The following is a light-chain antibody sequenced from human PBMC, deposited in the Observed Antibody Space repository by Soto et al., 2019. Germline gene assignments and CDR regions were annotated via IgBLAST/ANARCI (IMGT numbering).Light chain of an antibody. Sequence: EIVLTQSPGTLSLSPGERVTLSCRASQSVSSSYLAWYQQKPGQAPRLIIYGASNRATGIPDRFSGSGSGTDFTLTISRLEPEDFAVYYCQQYGSSPYTFGQGTKLEI. CDR1: QSVSSSY. CDR2: GAS. J-gene: IGKJ2*01. V-gene: IGKV3-20*01. CDR3: QQYGSSPYT.